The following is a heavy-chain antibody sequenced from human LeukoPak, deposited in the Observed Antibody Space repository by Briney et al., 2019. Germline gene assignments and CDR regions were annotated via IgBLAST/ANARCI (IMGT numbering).Heavy chain of an antibody. CDR2: ISSSSSYI. Sequence: GGSLRLSCAASGFTFSSYSMNWVRQAPGKGLEWVSSISSSSSYIYYADSVKGRFTISRDNAKNSLYLQMNSLRAEDTAVYYCARAKGGPWGGPKIYGSGSYYLDYWGQGTLVTVSS. V-gene: IGHV3-21*01. CDR1: GFTFSSYS. J-gene: IGHJ4*02. CDR3: ARAKGGPWGGPKIYGSGSYYLDY. D-gene: IGHD3-10*01.